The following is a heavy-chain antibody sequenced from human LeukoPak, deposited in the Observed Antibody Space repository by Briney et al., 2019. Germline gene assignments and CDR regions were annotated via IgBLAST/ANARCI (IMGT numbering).Heavy chain of an antibody. V-gene: IGHV4-61*02. Sequence: PSETLSLTCTVAADSISSGEDYWSWIRKPAGKGLEWIGRISSSGSTNYNPSLKSRVTISVDTSKNQFSLKLSSVTAADTAVYFCARGPYSYDSSGAFDIWGQGTMVTVSS. D-gene: IGHD3-22*01. J-gene: IGHJ3*02. CDR3: ARGPYSYDSSGAFDI. CDR2: ISSSGST. CDR1: ADSISSGEDY.